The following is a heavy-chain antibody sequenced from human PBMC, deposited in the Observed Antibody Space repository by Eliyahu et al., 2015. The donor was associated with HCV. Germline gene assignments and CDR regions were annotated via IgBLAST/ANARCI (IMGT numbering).Heavy chain of an antibody. V-gene: IGHV3-23*01. J-gene: IGHJ4*02. CDR3: AKEVSSSWERYFDY. Sequence: FTFSSYAMSWVRQAPGKGLEWVSAISGSGGSTYYADSVKGRFTISRDNSKNTLYLQMNSLRAEDTAVYYCAKEVSSSWERYFDYWGQGTLVTVSS. CDR1: FTFSSYA. D-gene: IGHD6-13*01. CDR2: ISGSGGST.